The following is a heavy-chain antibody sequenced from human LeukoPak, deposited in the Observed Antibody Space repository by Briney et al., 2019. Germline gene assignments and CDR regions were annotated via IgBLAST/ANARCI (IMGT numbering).Heavy chain of an antibody. V-gene: IGHV3-7*03. CDR1: GFTFSDYW. CDR3: AKDIAGGSVY. Sequence: PGGSLRLSCAASGFTFSDYWMTWVRQAPGKGLEWVANIKPDGSEKYYVDSVKGRFTISRDNAKNSLYLQMNSLRAEDTALYYCAKDIAGGSVYWGQGTLVTVSS. J-gene: IGHJ4*02. CDR2: IKPDGSEK. D-gene: IGHD1-26*01.